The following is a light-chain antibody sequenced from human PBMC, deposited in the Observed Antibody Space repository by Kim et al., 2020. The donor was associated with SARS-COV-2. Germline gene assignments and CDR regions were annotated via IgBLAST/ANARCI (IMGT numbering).Light chain of an antibody. CDR1: KLGDKY. Sequence: SYELTQPPSVSVSPGQKDSITCSGDKLGDKYACWYQQKPGQSPVLVIYQDSKRPSGIPERFSGSNSGNTATLTISGTQAMDEADYYCQAWDSSTVVFGGGTHLT. J-gene: IGLJ2*01. V-gene: IGLV3-1*01. CDR2: QDS. CDR3: QAWDSSTVV.